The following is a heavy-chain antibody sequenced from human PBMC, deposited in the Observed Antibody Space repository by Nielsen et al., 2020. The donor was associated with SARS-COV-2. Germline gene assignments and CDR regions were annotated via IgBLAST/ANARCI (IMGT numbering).Heavy chain of an antibody. CDR1: GFTFRTYA. CDR3: AREGRKLPLDY. V-gene: IGHV3-21*05. D-gene: IGHD5-24*01. CDR2: ITSSSAYT. Sequence: GESLKISCAASGFTFRTYAMHWVRQAPGKGLEWVSYITSSSAYTNYADSVKGRFTISRDNAKNSLSLQMHSLRAEDTAVYYCAREGRKLPLDYWGQGTLVTVSS. J-gene: IGHJ4*02.